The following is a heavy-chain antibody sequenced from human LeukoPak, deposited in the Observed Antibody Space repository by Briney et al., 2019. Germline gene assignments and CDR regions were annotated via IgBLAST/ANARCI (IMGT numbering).Heavy chain of an antibody. D-gene: IGHD6-6*01. V-gene: IGHV3-66*01. CDR1: GFTVSSNH. J-gene: IGHJ4*02. CDR3: ARDSSSHYFDY. Sequence: PGGSLRLSCAASGFTVSSNHMNWVRQAPGKGLEWVSIIYTGGTTHYADSLKGRFTISRDDSQNTLDLQMNSLRAEDTAVYYCARDSSSHYFDYWGQGTLVTLSS. CDR2: IYTGGTT.